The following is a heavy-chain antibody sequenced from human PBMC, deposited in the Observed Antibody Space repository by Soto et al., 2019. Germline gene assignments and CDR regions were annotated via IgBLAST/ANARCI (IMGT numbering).Heavy chain of an antibody. CDR3: AREGSRYSSSWWDRRWFDP. Sequence: SETLSLTCTVSGGPIINGDSYLNWIRQHPEKGLEWMGYINYRGTTNYNPALKSRILISIDTSKNQFSLRLTSVTAADTAVYYCAREGSRYSSSWWDRRWFDPWGQGTLVTVSS. V-gene: IGHV4-31*03. J-gene: IGHJ5*02. D-gene: IGHD6-13*01. CDR1: GGPIINGDSY. CDR2: INYRGTT.